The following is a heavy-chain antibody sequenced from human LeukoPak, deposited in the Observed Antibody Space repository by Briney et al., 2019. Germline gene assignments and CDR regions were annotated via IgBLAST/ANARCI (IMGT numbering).Heavy chain of an antibody. CDR3: ARVWGVNYPFDF. V-gene: IGHV4-59*08. D-gene: IGHD3-3*01. CDR2: IYNSGTT. Sequence: SSETLSLTCTVSGGSISSYYWSWIRQPPGKGLEWIGYIYNSGTTNYNPSLKSRVTISVDTSKNQFSLKLSSVTAADTAVYSCARVWGVNYPFDFWGQETLVTVSS. J-gene: IGHJ4*02. CDR1: GGSISSYY.